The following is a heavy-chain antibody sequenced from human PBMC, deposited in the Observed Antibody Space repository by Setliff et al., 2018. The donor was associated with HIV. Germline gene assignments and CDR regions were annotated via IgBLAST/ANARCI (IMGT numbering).Heavy chain of an antibody. D-gene: IGHD1-26*01. CDR3: ARIVRWELVATSTFFYYYMDV. Sequence: PSETLSLTCTVSGASISSSSHHWAWIRQPPGKGLEYIGNISYTGSTHHNPSLESRVATSVDTSKNQFSLKLSSVTAADTAVYYCARIVRWELVATSTFFYYYMDVWGKGTTVTVSS. CDR2: ISYTGST. CDR1: GASISSSSHH. V-gene: IGHV4-39*01. J-gene: IGHJ6*03.